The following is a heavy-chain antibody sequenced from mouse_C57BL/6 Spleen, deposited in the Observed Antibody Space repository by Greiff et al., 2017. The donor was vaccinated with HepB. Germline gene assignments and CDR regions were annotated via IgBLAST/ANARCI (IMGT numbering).Heavy chain of an antibody. V-gene: IGHV3-6*01. J-gene: IGHJ4*01. D-gene: IGHD3-2*02. CDR3: AREGVRAMDY. CDR2: ISYDGSN. Sequence: DVQLQESGPGLVKPSQSLSLTCSVTGYSITSGYYWNWIRQFPGNKLEWMGYISYDGSNNYNPSLKNRISITRDTSKNQFFLKLNSVTTEDTATYYCAREGVRAMDYWGQGTSVTVSS. CDR1: GYSITSGYY.